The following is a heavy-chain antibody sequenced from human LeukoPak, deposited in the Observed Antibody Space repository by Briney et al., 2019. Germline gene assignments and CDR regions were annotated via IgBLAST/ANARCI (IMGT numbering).Heavy chain of an antibody. CDR3: ARPGKGDYYDSSGYYYTIDAFDI. Sequence: ASVKVSCKASGYTFTGYYMHWVRQAPGQGLEWMGWINPNSGGTNYAQKFQGRVTMTRDTSISTAYMELIRLRSDDTAVYYCARPGKGDYYDSSGYYYTIDAFDIWGHGTVVTVSS. D-gene: IGHD3-22*01. CDR2: INPNSGGT. J-gene: IGHJ3*02. V-gene: IGHV1-2*02. CDR1: GYTFTGYY.